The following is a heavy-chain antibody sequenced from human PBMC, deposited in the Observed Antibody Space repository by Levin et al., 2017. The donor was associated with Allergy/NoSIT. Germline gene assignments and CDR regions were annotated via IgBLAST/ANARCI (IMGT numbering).Heavy chain of an antibody. CDR3: ARDWPVRALLGYYDYGMDV. CDR1: GFTFSSYS. J-gene: IGHJ6*02. D-gene: IGHD3-10*01. CDR2: ISSSSSYI. V-gene: IGHV3-21*01. Sequence: PGGSLRLSCAASGFTFSSYSMNWVRQAPGKGLEWVSSISSSSSYIYYADSVKGRFTISRDNAKNSLYLQMNSLRAEDTAVYYCARDWPVRALLGYYDYGMDVWGQGTTVTVSS.